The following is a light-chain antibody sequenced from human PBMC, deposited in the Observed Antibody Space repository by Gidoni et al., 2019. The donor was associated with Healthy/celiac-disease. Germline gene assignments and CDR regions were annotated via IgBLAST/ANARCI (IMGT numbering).Light chain of an antibody. V-gene: IGLV2-23*02. Sequence: QSALTQPASVSGSPGKSIPISCTGTSRDVGSYNLVSWYQQHPGKAPKLMIYDVSKRPSGVSNRFSGSKSGNTASLTISGLQAEDEADYYCCSYAGSSTVVFGGGTKLTVL. CDR1: SRDVGSYNL. CDR3: CSYAGSSTVV. CDR2: DVS. J-gene: IGLJ2*01.